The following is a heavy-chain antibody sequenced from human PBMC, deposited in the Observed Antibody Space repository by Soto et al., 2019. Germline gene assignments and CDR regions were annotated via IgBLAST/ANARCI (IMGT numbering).Heavy chain of an antibody. J-gene: IGHJ4*02. D-gene: IGHD1-1*01. Sequence: ASVQVSCKASGYTFSDYYINWVRQAPGQGLEWMGWINPNSGGTKYAPKFQGGVTMTRDTSITTAYMELSRLRSGDTAVYYCAREPATAKPEGVDFWGQGTLVTVSS. V-gene: IGHV1-2*02. CDR1: GYTFSDYY. CDR2: INPNSGGT. CDR3: AREPATAKPEGVDF.